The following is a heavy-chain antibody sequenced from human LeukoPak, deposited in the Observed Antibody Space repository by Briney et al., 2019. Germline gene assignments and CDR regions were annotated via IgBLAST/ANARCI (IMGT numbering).Heavy chain of an antibody. CDR3: AMSVDTAMAVGGFDY. Sequence: SETLSLTCAVYGGSFSGYYWSWIRQPPGKGLEWIGEINQSGSTNYNPSLKSRVTISVDTYKNQFSLKLSSVTAADTAVYYCAMSVDTAMAVGGFDYWGQGTLVTVSS. J-gene: IGHJ4*02. CDR1: GGSFSGYY. V-gene: IGHV4-34*01. D-gene: IGHD5-18*01. CDR2: INQSGST.